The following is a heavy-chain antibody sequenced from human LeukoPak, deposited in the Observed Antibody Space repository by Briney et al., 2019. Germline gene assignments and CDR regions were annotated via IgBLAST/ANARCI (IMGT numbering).Heavy chain of an antibody. D-gene: IGHD6-6*01. V-gene: IGHV3-7*01. J-gene: IGHJ4*02. CDR2: IKEDGSQK. Sequence: GGSLRLSCAASGFTFSGYWMTWVRQAPGKGLEWVANIKEDGSQKNYVDSVKGRFTISRDNAKDSLYLQMDSLRAEDTAVYYCARDSSFDYWGQGTLVTVSS. CDR3: ARDSSFDY. CDR1: GFTFSGYW.